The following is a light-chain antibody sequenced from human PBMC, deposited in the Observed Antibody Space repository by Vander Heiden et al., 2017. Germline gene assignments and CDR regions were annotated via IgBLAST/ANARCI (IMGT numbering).Light chain of an antibody. J-gene: IGLJ2*01. Sequence: SSELTQAPAVSVALGQTVRITCQGSSLRSYYASWYQQKPGQAPVLVIYGKNNRPSGIPDRFSGSSSGNTASLTITGAQAEDEADYYCNSRDSSGNVVFGGGTKLTVL. CDR1: SLRSYY. CDR3: NSRDSSGNVV. V-gene: IGLV3-19*01. CDR2: GKN.